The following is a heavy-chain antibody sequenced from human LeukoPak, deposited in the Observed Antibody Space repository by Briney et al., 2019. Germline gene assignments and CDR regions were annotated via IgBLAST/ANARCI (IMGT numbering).Heavy chain of an antibody. CDR3: AKDPPQLAYCGGDCTCYYYGMDV. Sequence: GGSLSLSCADSGFTFSSYAMSWVRQAPGKGLEWVSAISGSGDNTYYADSVKGRFTISRDNPENTLYLQMNSLRAEDTAVYYCAKDPPQLAYCGGDCTCYYYGMDVWGQGDTVSVSS. CDR1: GFTFSSYA. D-gene: IGHD2-21*02. J-gene: IGHJ6*02. V-gene: IGHV3-23*01. CDR2: ISGSGDNT.